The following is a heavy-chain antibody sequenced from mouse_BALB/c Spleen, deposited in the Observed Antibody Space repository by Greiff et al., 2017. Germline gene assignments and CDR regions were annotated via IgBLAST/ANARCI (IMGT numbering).Heavy chain of an antibody. CDR2: IYPGNVNT. Sequence: VQLQQSGPELVKPGASVRISCKASGYTFTSYYIHWVKQRPGQGLEWIGWIYPGNVNTKYNEKFKGKATLTADKSSSTAYMRLSSLTSEDSAVYFCARFEYDGWSAYWGQGTLVTVSA. J-gene: IGHJ3*01. CDR1: GYTFTSYY. V-gene: IGHV1S56*01. D-gene: IGHD2-4*01. CDR3: ARFEYDGWSAY.